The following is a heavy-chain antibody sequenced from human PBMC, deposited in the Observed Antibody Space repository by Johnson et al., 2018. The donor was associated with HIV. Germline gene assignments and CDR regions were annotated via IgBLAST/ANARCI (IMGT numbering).Heavy chain of an antibody. CDR2: IGTAGDT. Sequence: VQLVESGGGLVQPGGSLRLSCAASGFTVSSNYMSWVRQATGKGLEWVSAIGTAGDTYYPGSVKGRFTISRENAKNSLYLQMNSLRAGDTAVYYCARGGKAAFDIWGQGTMVTVSS. J-gene: IGHJ3*02. CDR3: ARGGKAAFDI. CDR1: GFTVSSNY. V-gene: IGHV3-13*01.